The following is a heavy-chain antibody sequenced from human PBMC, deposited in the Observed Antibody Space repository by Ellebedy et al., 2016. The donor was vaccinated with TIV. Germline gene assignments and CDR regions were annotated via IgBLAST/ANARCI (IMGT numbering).Heavy chain of an antibody. J-gene: IGHJ4*02. CDR1: GFIFSTYG. Sequence: GESLKISCEASGFIFSTYGMHWIRQAPGKGLEWISYISSSTTYTNYADSVKGRFTISRDNAKNSLYLRMNSLRAEDTAVYYCARDYYGSGSYSSDWGQGTLVTVSS. D-gene: IGHD3-10*01. V-gene: IGHV3-21*05. CDR3: ARDYYGSGSYSSD. CDR2: ISSSTTYT.